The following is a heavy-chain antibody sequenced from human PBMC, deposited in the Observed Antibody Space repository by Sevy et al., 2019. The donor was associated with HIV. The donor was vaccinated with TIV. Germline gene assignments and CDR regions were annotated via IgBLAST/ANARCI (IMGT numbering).Heavy chain of an antibody. Sequence: GGSLRLSCAASGFTFSSYAMHWVRQAPGKGLEWVAVISYDGSNKYYADSVKGRFTISRDNSKNTLYLQMNSLRAEDTAVYYCASSNQGYCSGGSCALYGMDVWGQGTTVTVPS. CDR1: GFTFSSYA. J-gene: IGHJ6*02. V-gene: IGHV3-30-3*01. CDR3: ASSNQGYCSGGSCALYGMDV. CDR2: ISYDGSNK. D-gene: IGHD2-15*01.